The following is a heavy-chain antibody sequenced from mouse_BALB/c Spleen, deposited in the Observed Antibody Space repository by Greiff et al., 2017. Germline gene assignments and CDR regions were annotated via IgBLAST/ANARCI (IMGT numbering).Heavy chain of an antibody. J-gene: IGHJ4*01. CDR3: ARSPTYGNYGYYAMDY. Sequence: EVQLVESGGGLVQPGGSRKLSCAASGFTFSSFGMHWVRQAPEKGLEWVAYISSGSSTIYYADTVKGRFTISRDNPKNTLFLQMTSLRSEDTAMYYCARSPTYGNYGYYAMDYWGQGTSVTVSS. CDR2: ISSGSSTI. V-gene: IGHV5-17*02. CDR1: GFTFSSFG. D-gene: IGHD2-1*01.